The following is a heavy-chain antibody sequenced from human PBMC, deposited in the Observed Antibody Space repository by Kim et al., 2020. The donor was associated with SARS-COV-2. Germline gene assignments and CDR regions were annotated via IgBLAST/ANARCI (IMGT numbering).Heavy chain of an antibody. CDR3: ARLPRGAFDV. D-gene: IGHD5-12*01. Sequence: SETLSLTCTVSGDSLSSGPYYWAWIRQPPGKGLEWIGNIYYIGTSYYHPSLKSRVTISVDTSKSEFSLKLSSVTAADTAVYYCARLPRGAFDVWGQGTLVTVSS. J-gene: IGHJ3*01. V-gene: IGHV4-39*01. CDR1: GDSLSSGPYY. CDR2: IYYIGTS.